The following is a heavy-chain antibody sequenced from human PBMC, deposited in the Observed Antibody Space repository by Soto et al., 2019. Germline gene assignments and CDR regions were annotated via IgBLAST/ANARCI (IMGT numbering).Heavy chain of an antibody. CDR2: ISDDAIST. J-gene: IGHJ4*02. CDR3: AREVPISGVNYFDY. V-gene: IGHV3-74*01. D-gene: IGHD5-12*01. CDR1: GFTASDYW. Sequence: GGSLRLSCAVSGFTASDYWMHWVRQAPGEGLVWVSRISDDAISTSYAKFVKGRFTISRDNAKNMVYLQPNSLTAEDTASYFCAREVPISGVNYFDYWGQGTLVTVSS.